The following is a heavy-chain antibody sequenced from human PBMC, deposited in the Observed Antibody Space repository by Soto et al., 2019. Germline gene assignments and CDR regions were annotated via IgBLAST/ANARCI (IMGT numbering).Heavy chain of an antibody. CDR2: IYYSGST. CDR3: ARDKVGVNDY. D-gene: IGHD1-26*01. Sequence: PSDTLSLTCTVSGGSLSSHYWSWIRQPPGKGLEWIGYIYYSGSTNYNPSLKSRVTISVDTSKNQFSLKLSSVTAADTAVYYCARDKVGVNDYWGQGTLVTVSS. V-gene: IGHV4-59*11. CDR1: GGSLSSHY. J-gene: IGHJ4*02.